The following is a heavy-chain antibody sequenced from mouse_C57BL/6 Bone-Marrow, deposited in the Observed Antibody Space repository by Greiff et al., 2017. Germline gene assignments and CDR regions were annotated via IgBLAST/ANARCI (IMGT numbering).Heavy chain of an antibody. D-gene: IGHD1-1*01. CDR3: ARCGSSYFDY. CDR2: ILPGRGST. CDR1: GYTFTGYW. J-gene: IGHJ2*01. V-gene: IGHV1-9*01. Sequence: QVQLQQSGAELMKPGASVKLSCKATGYTFTGYWIEWVKQRPGHGLEWIGEILPGRGSTNYNEKFKGKATFTADTSSNTAYMQLSSLTTEYSAIYYCARCGSSYFDYWGQGTTLTVSS.